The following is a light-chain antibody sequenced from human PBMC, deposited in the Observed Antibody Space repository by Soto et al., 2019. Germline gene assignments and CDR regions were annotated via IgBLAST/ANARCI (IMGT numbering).Light chain of an antibody. V-gene: IGKV3-20*01. J-gene: IGKJ1*01. CDR2: GAS. Sequence: EIVLTQSPGTLSLSPGERATLFCRASQSVSSSYLAWYQQKPGRPPRLLIYGASNRATGFPDRFSGSGSGTDFTLTISRLEPEDFAVYYCQQYNNWPWTFGQGTKVDIK. CDR1: QSVSSSY. CDR3: QQYNNWPWT.